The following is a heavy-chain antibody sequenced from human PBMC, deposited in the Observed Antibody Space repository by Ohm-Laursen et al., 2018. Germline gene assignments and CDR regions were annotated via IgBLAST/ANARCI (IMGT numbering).Heavy chain of an antibody. CDR2: IYYSGST. CDR3: ARGYYDFWSGYYMGDAFDI. D-gene: IGHD3-3*01. Sequence: SDTLSLTCTVSGGSISSYYWSWIRQPPGKGLEWIGYIYYSGSTNYNPSLKSRVTISVDTSKNQFSLKLSSVTAADTAVYYCARGYYDFWSGYYMGDAFDIWGQGTMVTVSS. V-gene: IGHV4-59*07. CDR1: GGSISSYY. J-gene: IGHJ3*02.